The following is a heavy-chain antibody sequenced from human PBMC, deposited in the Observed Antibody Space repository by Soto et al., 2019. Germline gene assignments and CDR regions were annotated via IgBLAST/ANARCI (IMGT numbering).Heavy chain of an antibody. D-gene: IGHD2-2*01. V-gene: IGHV3-21*01. CDR3: ARGYQEGMVVVPADSDY. J-gene: IGHJ4*02. CDR1: GFTFSSYS. Sequence: NPWGSLRLSCSASGFTFSSYSMNWVRQAPGKGLEWVSSISSSSSYIYYADSVKGRFTISRDNAKNSLYLQMNGLRAEDTAVYYCARGYQEGMVVVPADSDYWGQGTLGIFSS. CDR2: ISSSSSYI.